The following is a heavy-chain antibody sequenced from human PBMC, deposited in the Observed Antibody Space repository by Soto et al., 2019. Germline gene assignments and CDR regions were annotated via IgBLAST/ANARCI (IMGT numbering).Heavy chain of an antibody. CDR3: ARDAGHTVTTHYFAY. Sequence: QVQLVESGGGVVQPGRSPRLSCAASGFTFSTYGMHWVRQAPGKWLEWVAVIWYDGSNKYYADSGKGRFTISRDNSKNTLYLQMNSLRAEDTAVYYCARDAGHTVTTHYFAYWGQGTLVMVSS. J-gene: IGHJ4*02. CDR2: IWYDGSNK. D-gene: IGHD4-17*01. V-gene: IGHV3-33*01. CDR1: GFTFSTYG.